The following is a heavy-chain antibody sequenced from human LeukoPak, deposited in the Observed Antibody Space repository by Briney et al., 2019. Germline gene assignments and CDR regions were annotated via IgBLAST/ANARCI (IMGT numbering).Heavy chain of an antibody. D-gene: IGHD3-10*01. CDR3: ARVSYYYGSGTLSNYYFDY. Sequence: SETLSLTCTVSGYSISSGYYWGWIRQPPGKGLEWIGSIYHSGSTYYNPSLKSRATISVDTSKNQFSLKLSSVTAADTAVYYCARVSYYYGSGTLSNYYFDYWGQGTLVTVSS. V-gene: IGHV4-38-2*02. CDR2: IYHSGST. J-gene: IGHJ4*02. CDR1: GYSISSGYY.